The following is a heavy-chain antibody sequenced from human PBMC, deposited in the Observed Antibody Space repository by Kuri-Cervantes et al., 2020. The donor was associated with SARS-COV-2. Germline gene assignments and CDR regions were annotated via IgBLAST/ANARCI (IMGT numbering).Heavy chain of an antibody. V-gene: IGHV4-34*01. D-gene: IGHD2-21*02. CDR2: INHSGST. CDR3: ARGRCTGDCHPYYYYAKDV. J-gene: IGHJ6*02. Sequence: SETLSLTCAVYGGSFSGYYWSWIRQPPGKGLEWIGEINHSGSTNYNPSLKSRVTMSVDSSKNQFSLQLSSVTAADTAVYYCARGRCTGDCHPYYYYAKDVWGQGTTVTVSS. CDR1: GGSFSGYY.